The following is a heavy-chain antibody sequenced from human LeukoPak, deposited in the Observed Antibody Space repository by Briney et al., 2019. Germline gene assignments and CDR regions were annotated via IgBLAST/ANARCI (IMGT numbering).Heavy chain of an antibody. CDR1: GGSFSGYY. J-gene: IGHJ4*02. D-gene: IGHD3-3*01. CDR2: INHSGST. Sequence: SETLSLTCAVYGGSFSGYYWSWIRQPPGKGLEWIGEINHSGSTNYNPSLKSRVTISVDKSKNQFSLKLSSVTAADTAVYYCARVRFSNYFDYWGQGTLVTVSS. V-gene: IGHV4-34*01. CDR3: ARVRFSNYFDY.